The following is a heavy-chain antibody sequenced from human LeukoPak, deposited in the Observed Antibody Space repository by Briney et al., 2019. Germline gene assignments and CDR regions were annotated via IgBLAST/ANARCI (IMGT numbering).Heavy chain of an antibody. CDR3: ARNGYCSGGSCYENYYYYYGMDV. J-gene: IGHJ6*02. CDR1: DGSFSGYY. D-gene: IGHD2-15*01. CDR2: INHSGST. Sequence: PSETLSLTCAVYDGSFSGYYWSWIRQPPGKGLEWIGEINHSGSTNYNPSLKSRVTISVDTSKNQFSLKLSCVTAADTAVYYCARNGYCSGGSCYENYYYYYGMDVWGQGTTVTVSS. V-gene: IGHV4-34*01.